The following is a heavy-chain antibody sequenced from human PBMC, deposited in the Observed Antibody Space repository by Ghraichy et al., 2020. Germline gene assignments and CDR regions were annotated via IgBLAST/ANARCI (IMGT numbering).Heavy chain of an antibody. D-gene: IGHD6-13*01. J-gene: IGHJ4*02. Sequence: GGSLRLSCAASGFTFSSYAMSWVRQAPGKGLEWVSAISGSGGSTYYADSVKGRFTISRDNSKNTLYLQMNSLRAEDTAVYYCAKLARYSSSWYREFGYWGQGTLVTVSS. CDR2: ISGSGGST. CDR1: GFTFSSYA. CDR3: AKLARYSSSWYREFGY. V-gene: IGHV3-23*01.